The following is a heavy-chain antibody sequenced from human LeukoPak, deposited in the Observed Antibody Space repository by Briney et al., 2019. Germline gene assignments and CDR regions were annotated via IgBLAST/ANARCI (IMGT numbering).Heavy chain of an antibody. D-gene: IGHD5-18*01. Sequence: GASVKVSCKASGYTFTSYGISWVRQAPGQGLEWMGWISTYNGNTNYAQKLQGRVTMTTDTSTSTAYMELRSLGSDDTAMYYCARDRMDTGTYFDYWGQGTLVTVSS. J-gene: IGHJ4*02. CDR3: ARDRMDTGTYFDY. CDR2: ISTYNGNT. CDR1: GYTFTSYG. V-gene: IGHV1-18*01.